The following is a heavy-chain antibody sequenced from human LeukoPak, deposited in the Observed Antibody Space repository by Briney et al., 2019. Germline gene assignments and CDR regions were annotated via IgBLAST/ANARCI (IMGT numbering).Heavy chain of an antibody. Sequence: GGSLRLSCAASGLTFGSYGMHWVRQAPGKGLEWVTFIRYDGSNKYYPDSVKGRFTISRDNSKNTLYLQVSSLRAEDTAVYYCAKIKSADRYAFDIWGQGTMVTVSS. D-gene: IGHD1-14*01. CDR1: GLTFGSYG. CDR2: IRYDGSNK. CDR3: AKIKSADRYAFDI. J-gene: IGHJ3*02. V-gene: IGHV3-30*02.